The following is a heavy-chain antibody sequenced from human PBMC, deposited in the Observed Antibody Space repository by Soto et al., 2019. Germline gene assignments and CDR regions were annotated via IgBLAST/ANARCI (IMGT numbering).Heavy chain of an antibody. Sequence: KVSCKASGFSFTGNYIHWLRPALGEGLEWMGWINAHSGGTEYAQKFQGRVTLTRDTSIATAYLTLTSLTSGDTALYYCAKDLTRQLAYWLDPWGQGTQVTVSS. V-gene: IGHV1-2*02. D-gene: IGHD6-6*01. CDR1: GFSFTGNY. CDR2: INAHSGGT. CDR3: AKDLTRQLAYWLDP. J-gene: IGHJ5*02.